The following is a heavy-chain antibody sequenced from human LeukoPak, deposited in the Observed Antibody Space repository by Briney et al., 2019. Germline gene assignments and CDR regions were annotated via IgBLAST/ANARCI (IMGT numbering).Heavy chain of an antibody. CDR1: GFIFSNYA. Sequence: PGGSLRLSCAVSGFIFSNYAMSWVRQAPGKGLEWVSAISGSGGSTYYADSVKGRFTISRDNSKNTLYLQMNSLRAEDTAVYYCARAGTMVRGVIFSGYYFDYWGQGTLVTVSS. V-gene: IGHV3-23*01. CDR2: ISGSGGST. J-gene: IGHJ4*02. CDR3: ARAGTMVRGVIFSGYYFDY. D-gene: IGHD3-10*01.